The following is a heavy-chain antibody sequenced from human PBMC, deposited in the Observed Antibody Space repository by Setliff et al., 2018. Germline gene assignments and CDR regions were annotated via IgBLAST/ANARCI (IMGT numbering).Heavy chain of an antibody. J-gene: IGHJ6*03. Sequence: SETLSLTCTVSGDSISRAKYYWSWIRQSAGKGLECIGRIYTDGSTEYNPSLNSRVTLLIDTAKNQISLRLSSVTAADTAVYFCARVTGFSYMDVWGKGTTVTVSS. D-gene: IGHD3-3*01. CDR1: GDSISRAKYY. CDR2: IYTDGST. V-gene: IGHV4-61*02. CDR3: ARVTGFSYMDV.